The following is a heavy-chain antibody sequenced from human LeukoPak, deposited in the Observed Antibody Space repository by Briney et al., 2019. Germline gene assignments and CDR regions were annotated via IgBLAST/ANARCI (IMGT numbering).Heavy chain of an antibody. D-gene: IGHD5-12*01. Sequence: GGSLRLSCAASGFTFSSYAMHWVRQAPGKGLEWVAVISYDGSNKYYADSVKGRFTISRDNAKNTLYLQMNSLRAEDTAVYYCARGATASFDPWGQGTLVSVSS. CDR2: ISYDGSNK. V-gene: IGHV3-30-3*01. J-gene: IGHJ5*02. CDR1: GFTFSSYA. CDR3: ARGATASFDP.